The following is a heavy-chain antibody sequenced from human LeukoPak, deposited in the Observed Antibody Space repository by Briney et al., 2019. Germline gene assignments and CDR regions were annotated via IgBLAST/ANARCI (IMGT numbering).Heavy chain of an antibody. CDR1: GGSFSSYV. D-gene: IGHD3-3*01. CDR2: IIPVLGVS. J-gene: IGHJ3*02. CDR3: ARITLRITIFGVVSPDAFDI. V-gene: IGHV1-69*04. Sequence: ASVKVSCKASGGSFSSYVITWVRQAPGQGLEWMGRIIPVLGVSNFAQKFQGRVTITADESTSTAYMELSSLRSEDTAVYYCARITLRITIFGVVSPDAFDIWGQGTMVTVSS.